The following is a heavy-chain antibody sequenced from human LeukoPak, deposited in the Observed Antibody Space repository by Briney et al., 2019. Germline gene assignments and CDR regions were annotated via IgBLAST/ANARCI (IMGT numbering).Heavy chain of an antibody. CDR2: ITPIVDIA. Sequence: SVKVSCKASGGSFSNYAFSWVRRAPGQGLEWMGRITPIVDIATYIQKFQGRVTITANKFTSTAYMELSSLTSEDTAVYYCASGLGFCSGSDCTNLVKDYYYGMNVWGQGTTVTVSS. D-gene: IGHD2-15*01. J-gene: IGHJ6*02. V-gene: IGHV1-69*04. CDR1: GGSFSNYA. CDR3: ASGLGFCSGSDCTNLVKDYYYGMNV.